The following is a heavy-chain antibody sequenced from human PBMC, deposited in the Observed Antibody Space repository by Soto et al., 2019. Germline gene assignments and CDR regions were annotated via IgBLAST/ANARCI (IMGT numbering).Heavy chain of an antibody. CDR1: GYSFNSYG. J-gene: IGHJ4*02. Sequence: APAKVCCKDSGYSFNSYGIRWARQEHGQGLEWMGWISAYNGNTNYAQKLQGRVTMTTDTSTSTAYMELRSLRSDDTAVYYCARLYSSSWYVGNYFDYWGQGTLVTVSS. CDR3: ARLYSSSWYVGNYFDY. CDR2: ISAYNGNT. V-gene: IGHV1-18*01. D-gene: IGHD6-13*01.